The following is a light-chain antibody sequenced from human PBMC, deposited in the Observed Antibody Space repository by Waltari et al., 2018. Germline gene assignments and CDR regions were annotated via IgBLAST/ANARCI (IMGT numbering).Light chain of an antibody. CDR2: SNN. V-gene: IGLV1-44*01. J-gene: IGLJ7*01. CDR1: SSNIGINT. CDR3: AAWDDSLNGAV. Sequence: QSVLTQPPSASGTPGQRVTIPCSGSSSNIGINTVHWYQQLPGTAPKLLIYSNNQRPSGVPDRFSGSKSGTSASLAISGLQSEDEADYYCAAWDDSLNGAVFGGGTQLTVL.